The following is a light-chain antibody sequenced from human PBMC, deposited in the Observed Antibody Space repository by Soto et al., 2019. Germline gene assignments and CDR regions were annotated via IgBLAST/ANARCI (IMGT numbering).Light chain of an antibody. V-gene: IGLV1-51*01. CDR2: DND. CDR1: SSNIGNNY. J-gene: IGLJ2*01. CDR3: GTWDSSLSAMV. Sequence: QAVVTQPPSVSAAPGQKVTISCSGSSSNIGNNYVSWYQQFPGTAPKLLIYDNDKRPSGIPDRFSGSKSGTSATLGITGLQTGDEADYYCGTWDSSLSAMVFGGGTKVTVL.